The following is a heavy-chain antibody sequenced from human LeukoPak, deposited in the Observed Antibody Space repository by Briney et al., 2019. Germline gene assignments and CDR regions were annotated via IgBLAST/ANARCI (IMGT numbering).Heavy chain of an antibody. CDR2: INWNGGST. CDR3: ARDPPVVPAAMTGNWFDP. V-gene: IGHV3-20*04. CDR1: GFTFDDYS. D-gene: IGHD2-2*01. Sequence: GGSLRLSCAASGFTFDDYSMSWVRQAPGKGLEWVSGINWNGGSTGYADSVKGRFTISRDNAKNSLYLQMNSLRAEDTALYYCARDPPVVPAAMTGNWFDPWGQGTLVTVSS. J-gene: IGHJ5*02.